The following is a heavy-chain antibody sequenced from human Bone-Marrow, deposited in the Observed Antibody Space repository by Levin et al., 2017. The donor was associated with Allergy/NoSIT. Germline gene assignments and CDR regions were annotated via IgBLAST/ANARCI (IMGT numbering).Heavy chain of an antibody. Sequence: LSLTCAASGFTFSSYAMHWVRQAPGKGLEWVAVISYDGGNKYQADSVKGRFTISRDNSKNTLYLQMNSLRAEDTAVYYCARDPTRSSWSNYFDYWGQGTLVTVSS. CDR3: ARDPTRSSWSNYFDY. CDR1: GFTFSSYA. V-gene: IGHV3-30-3*01. J-gene: IGHJ4*02. D-gene: IGHD6-13*01. CDR2: ISYDGGNK.